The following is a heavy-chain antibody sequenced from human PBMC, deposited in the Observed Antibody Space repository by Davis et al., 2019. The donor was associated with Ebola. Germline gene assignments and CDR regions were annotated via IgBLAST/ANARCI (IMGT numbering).Heavy chain of an antibody. CDR1: GFTFSYAW. V-gene: IGHV3-7*01. D-gene: IGHD3-16*01. CDR2: IQPEGSER. Sequence: GESPKTPCAAPGFTFSYAWLSSVPQVPGKGLEWVAGIQPEGSERFYVDSGKGRFTIPRDNAKNSLYLQMNSLRDEDTAVYYCARDSRGLMRPWYYGMDVWGKGTTVTVSS. CDR3: ARDSRGLMRPWYYGMDV. J-gene: IGHJ6*04.